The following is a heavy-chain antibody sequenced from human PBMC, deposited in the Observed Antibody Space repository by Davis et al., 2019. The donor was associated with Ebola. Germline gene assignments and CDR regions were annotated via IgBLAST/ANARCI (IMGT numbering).Heavy chain of an antibody. J-gene: IGHJ6*02. CDR3: ARGGGTAAGYYYYGMDV. V-gene: IGHV4-39*07. CDR2: IYHSGST. CDR1: GGSISSSSYY. D-gene: IGHD6-13*01. Sequence: SETLSLTCTVSGGSISSSSYYWGWIRQPPGKGLEWIGYIYHSGSTYYNPSLKSRVTISVDTSKNQFSLKLSSVTAADTAVYYCARGGGTAAGYYYYGMDVWGQGTTVTVSS.